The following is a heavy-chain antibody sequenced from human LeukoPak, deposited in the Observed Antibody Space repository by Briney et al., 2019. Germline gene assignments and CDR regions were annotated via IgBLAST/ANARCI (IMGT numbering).Heavy chain of an antibody. D-gene: IGHD3-9*01. V-gene: IGHV3-48*04. Sequence: GGSLRLSCAASGFTFSSYSLNWVRQAPGQGREWISYISSSGTNIDYADSVKGRFTISRDNGKNSLYLQMNRLRAEDTAVYYCARTAFDWSQVGGNWFDPWGQGTLVTVSP. CDR3: ARTAFDWSQVGGNWFDP. J-gene: IGHJ5*02. CDR1: GFTFSSYS. CDR2: ISSSGTNI.